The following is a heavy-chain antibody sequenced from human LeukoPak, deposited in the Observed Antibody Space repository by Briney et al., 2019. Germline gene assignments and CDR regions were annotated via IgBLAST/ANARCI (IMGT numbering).Heavy chain of an antibody. D-gene: IGHD6-19*01. CDR2: ISAYSGNT. V-gene: IGHV1-18*01. J-gene: IGHJ4*02. Sequence: GASVKVSCKASGYTFTSYGISWVRQAPGQGLEWMGWISAYSGNTNYAQILQGRVTMTTDTSTTTAYMEPRSLRSDDTAIYYCARARGSTGWYVYWGQGTLVTVSS. CDR3: ARARGSTGWYVY. CDR1: GYTFTSYG.